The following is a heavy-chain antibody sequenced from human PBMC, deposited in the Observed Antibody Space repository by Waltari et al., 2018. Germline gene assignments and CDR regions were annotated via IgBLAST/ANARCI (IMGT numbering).Heavy chain of an antibody. V-gene: IGHV1-2*06. CDR1: GYTFTGYY. CDR2: SNPNSGGT. CDR3: ARVRGSSGYDAFDI. D-gene: IGHD1-26*01. Sequence: QVQLVQSGAEVKKPGASVKVSCKASGYTFTGYYMHWVRQAPGQGLEWMGRSNPNSGGTNYAQKFQGRVTRTRDTSISTAYMELSRLRSDDTAVYYCARVRGSSGYDAFDIWGQGTMVTVSS. J-gene: IGHJ3*02.